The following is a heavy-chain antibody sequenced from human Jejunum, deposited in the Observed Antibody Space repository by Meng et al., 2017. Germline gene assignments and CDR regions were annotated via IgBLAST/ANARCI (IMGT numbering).Heavy chain of an antibody. D-gene: IGHD2-15*01. CDR3: ARDCSGGGCFDP. J-gene: IGHJ5*02. Sequence: QVQLVQSGAEVKYPGSSVTFSCKASGGAFSSSAIGWLRQAPGRGLEWMGGIIPILNASTYAQNFKGRVTLSADMATTTVYMELSSLTPDDTAVYFCARDCSGGGCFDPWGQGTLVTVSS. CDR1: GGAFSSSA. CDR2: IIPILNAS. V-gene: IGHV1-69*10.